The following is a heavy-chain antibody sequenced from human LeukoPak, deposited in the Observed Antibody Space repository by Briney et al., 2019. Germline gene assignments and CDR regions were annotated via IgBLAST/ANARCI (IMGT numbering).Heavy chain of an antibody. CDR3: ARGTGNTAMVSY. CDR2: IGSSGSYI. J-gene: IGHJ4*02. Sequence: GGSLRLSCAASGFTFSIYSMHWVRQAPGKGLEWVSSIGSSGSYIYYADSVKGRFTISRDNAKNSLYLQMSSLRAEDTAVYYCARGTGNTAMVSYWGQGILVTVSS. D-gene: IGHD5-18*01. CDR1: GFTFSIYS. V-gene: IGHV3-21*01.